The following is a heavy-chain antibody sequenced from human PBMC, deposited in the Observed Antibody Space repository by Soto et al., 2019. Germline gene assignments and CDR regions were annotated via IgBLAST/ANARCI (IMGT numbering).Heavy chain of an antibody. CDR1: GTSISSYW. CDR3: ARYNSYAIDY. J-gene: IGHJ4*02. CDR2: IHYSGTT. V-gene: IGHV4-59*01. Sequence: SETLSLTSAVSGTSISSYWWIWIRQPPGKGLEWIANIHYSGTTNYNPSLASRVTLSVDTSKNQFSLKMTSVTAADRAMYFCARYNSYAIDYWGRGTLVTVS. D-gene: IGHD2-8*01.